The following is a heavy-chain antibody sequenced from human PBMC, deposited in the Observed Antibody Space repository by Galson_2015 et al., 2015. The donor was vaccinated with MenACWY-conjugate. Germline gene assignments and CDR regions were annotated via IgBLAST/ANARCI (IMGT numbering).Heavy chain of an antibody. D-gene: IGHD2-8*01. CDR1: GITFSSYA. J-gene: IGHJ4*02. Sequence: SLRLSCAASGITFSSYAMSWVRQAPGKGLEWVSSISTTGGTTYYADSVKGRFTISRDNSKNTLYPQMNSLRAGDTAVYYCARKGNGLDYWGQGTLVTVSS. CDR2: ISTTGGTT. CDR3: ARKGNGLDY. V-gene: IGHV3-23*01.